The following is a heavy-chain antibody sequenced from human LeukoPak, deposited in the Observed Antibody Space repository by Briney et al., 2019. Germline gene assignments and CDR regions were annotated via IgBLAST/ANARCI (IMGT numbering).Heavy chain of an antibody. CDR1: GGSFSGYY. V-gene: IGHV4-34*01. CDR3: ARRLSGMDV. D-gene: IGHD3-22*01. CDR2: INHSGST. Sequence: PSETLSLTCAVYGGSFSGYYWSWIRQPPGKGLEWIGEINHSGSTNYNPSLKSRVTISVDTSKNQFSLKLSSVTAADTAVYYCARRLSGMDVWGQGTTVTVSS. J-gene: IGHJ6*02.